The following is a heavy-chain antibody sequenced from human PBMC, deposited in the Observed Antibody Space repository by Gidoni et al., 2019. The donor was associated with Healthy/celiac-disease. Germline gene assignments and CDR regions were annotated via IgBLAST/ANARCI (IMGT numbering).Heavy chain of an antibody. V-gene: IGHV5-51*01. J-gene: IGHJ3*02. Sequence: EVQLVQSGAEVKKPGESLKISCKASGYSFTSYWIGWVRQMPGKVLEWMGISYPGDSDTRYSPSFQGQVTISADKSISTAYLQWSSLKASDTAMYYCARPRRGYSGYDSTSAFDIWGQGTMVTVSS. D-gene: IGHD5-12*01. CDR3: ARPRRGYSGYDSTSAFDI. CDR2: SYPGDSDT. CDR1: GYSFTSYW.